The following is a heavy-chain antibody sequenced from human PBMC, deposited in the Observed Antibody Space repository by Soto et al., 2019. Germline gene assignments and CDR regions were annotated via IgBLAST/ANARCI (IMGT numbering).Heavy chain of an antibody. Sequence: SVKVSCKASGCTFSSYAISWVRQARGQGLEWMGGIIPIFGTANYAQKFQGRVTITADKSTSTAYMELSSLRSEDTAVYYCARDNCSSTSCSYFYSYYGMDVWGQGTTVNVSS. V-gene: IGHV1-69*06. D-gene: IGHD2-2*01. CDR2: IIPIFGTA. CDR3: ARDNCSSTSCSYFYSYYGMDV. CDR1: GCTFSSYA. J-gene: IGHJ6*02.